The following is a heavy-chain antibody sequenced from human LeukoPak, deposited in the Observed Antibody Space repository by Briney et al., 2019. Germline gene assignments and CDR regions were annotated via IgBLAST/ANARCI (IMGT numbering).Heavy chain of an antibody. D-gene: IGHD6-19*01. CDR3: ARDPPGSGWALDY. CDR1: GFTFSTHA. V-gene: IGHV3-33*01. CDR2: IWADGSDQ. J-gene: IGHJ4*02. Sequence: PGRSLRLSCAASGFTFSTHAMHWVRQAPGKGLDWVAFIWADGSDQEYADSVKGRFTISRDNSKNTMYLQMNSLRVEDTAVYYCARDPPGSGWALDYWGQGTLVTVSS.